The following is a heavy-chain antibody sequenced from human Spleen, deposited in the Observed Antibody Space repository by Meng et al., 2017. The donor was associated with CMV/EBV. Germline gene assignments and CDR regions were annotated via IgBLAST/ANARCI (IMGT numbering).Heavy chain of an antibody. CDR1: GFTFSNAY. CDR3: NDYYSMDV. J-gene: IGHJ6*02. V-gene: IGHV3-15*01. Sequence: GGSLRLSCATSGFTFSNAYMSWVRQAPGKGLEWVGRIKSRSDGATTDYAAPVKGRFTISRDDSKSTLYLQMNNLKTEDTAVYYCNDYYSMDVLGPGTTVTVSS. CDR2: IKSRSDGATT.